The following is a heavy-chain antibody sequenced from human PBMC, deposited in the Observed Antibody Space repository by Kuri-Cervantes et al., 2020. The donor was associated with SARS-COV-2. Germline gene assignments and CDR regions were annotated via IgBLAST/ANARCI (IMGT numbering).Heavy chain of an antibody. Sequence: SQTLSLTCAVYGGSFSGYYWSWIRQPPGKGLEWIGEINHSGSTNYNPSLKSRVTISVDTSKNQFSLKLSSMTAAATAVYYCARGPRWSIAASFDYWGQGTLVTVSS. CDR1: GGSFSGYY. J-gene: IGHJ4*02. D-gene: IGHD6-6*01. CDR2: INHSGST. V-gene: IGHV4-34*01. CDR3: ARGPRWSIAASFDY.